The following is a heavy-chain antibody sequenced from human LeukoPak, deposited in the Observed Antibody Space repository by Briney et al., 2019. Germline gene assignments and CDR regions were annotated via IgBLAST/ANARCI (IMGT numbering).Heavy chain of an antibody. V-gene: IGHV1-8*01. CDR2: MNPNSGNT. J-gene: IGHJ4*02. CDR3: ARITPPPPEYCSSTSCYDDY. Sequence: GASVKVSCKASGYTFTSYDINWVRQATGQGLEWMGWMNPNSGNTGYAQKFQGRVTMTRNTSISTAYMELSSLRSEDTAVYYCARITPPPPEYCSSTSCYDDYWGQGTLVTVSS. D-gene: IGHD2-2*01. CDR1: GYTFTSYD.